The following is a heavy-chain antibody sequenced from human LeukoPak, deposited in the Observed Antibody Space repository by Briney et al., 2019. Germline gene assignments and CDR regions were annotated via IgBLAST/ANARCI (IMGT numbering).Heavy chain of an antibody. D-gene: IGHD1/OR15-1a*01. J-gene: IGHJ4*02. CDR2: INPNSGGT. Sequence: ASVKVSCKASGYTFTGYYMHWVRQAPGQGLEWMGWINPNSGGTNYAQKFQGRVTMTTDTSTSTAYMELRSLTSDDTAVYYCARVNRDDFDYWGQGSLVTVSS. V-gene: IGHV1-2*02. CDR1: GYTFTGYY. CDR3: ARVNRDDFDY.